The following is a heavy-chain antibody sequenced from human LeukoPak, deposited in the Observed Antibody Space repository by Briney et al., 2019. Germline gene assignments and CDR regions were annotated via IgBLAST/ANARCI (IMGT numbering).Heavy chain of an antibody. V-gene: IGHV1-69*05. D-gene: IGHD6-13*01. Sequence: ASVKVSCKASGGTFSSYAISWVRQAPGQGLEWMGGIIPIFGTANYAQKFQGRVTITTDESTSTAYMELSSLRSEDTAVYYCARQSGYSSSWYYFDYWGQGTLVTVSS. CDR3: ARQSGYSSSWYYFDY. J-gene: IGHJ4*02. CDR2: IIPIFGTA. CDR1: GGTFSSYA.